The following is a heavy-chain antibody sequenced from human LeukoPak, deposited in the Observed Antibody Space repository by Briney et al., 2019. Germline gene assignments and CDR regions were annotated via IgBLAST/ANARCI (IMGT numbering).Heavy chain of an antibody. Sequence: PGGSLRLSCAASGFTFSSYGMHWVRQTPGKGLEWVAVIWNDGSNKYYADSVKGRFTISRDNSKNTLYLQMNSLRAEDTAVYYCARHYCSSTSCLFDYWGQGTLVTVSS. D-gene: IGHD2-2*01. CDR3: ARHYCSSTSCLFDY. V-gene: IGHV3-33*01. CDR2: IWNDGSNK. J-gene: IGHJ4*02. CDR1: GFTFSSYG.